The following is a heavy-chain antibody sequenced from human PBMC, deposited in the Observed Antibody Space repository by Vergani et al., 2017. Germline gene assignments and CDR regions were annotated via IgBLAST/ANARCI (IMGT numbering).Heavy chain of an antibody. Sequence: EVQLVQSGAEVKKPGESLKISCKGSGYSFTSYWIGWVRQMPGKGLEWMGIIYPGDSDTRYSPSFQGQGTISADKSISTAYLQWSSLKASDTAMYYCARLSVDTAMVPYYFDYWGQGTLVTVSS. J-gene: IGHJ4*02. V-gene: IGHV5-51*01. CDR2: IYPGDSDT. D-gene: IGHD5-18*01. CDR1: GYSFTSYW. CDR3: ARLSVDTAMVPYYFDY.